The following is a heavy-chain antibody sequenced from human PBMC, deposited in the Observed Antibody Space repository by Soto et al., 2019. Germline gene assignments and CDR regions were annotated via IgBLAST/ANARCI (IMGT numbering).Heavy chain of an antibody. Sequence: PSETLSLTCAVYGGSFSGYYWSWIRQPPGKGLEWIGEINHSGSTNYNPSLKSRVTISVDTSKNKFSLKLSSVTAAATAVYYCARGYCSSTSCYRLGYYYYGMDVWGQGTRVTV. J-gene: IGHJ6*02. CDR3: ARGYCSSTSCYRLGYYYYGMDV. V-gene: IGHV4-34*01. CDR1: GGSFSGYY. D-gene: IGHD2-2*01. CDR2: INHSGST.